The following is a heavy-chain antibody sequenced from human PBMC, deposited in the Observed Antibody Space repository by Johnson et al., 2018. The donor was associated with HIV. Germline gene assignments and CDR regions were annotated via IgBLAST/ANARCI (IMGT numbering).Heavy chain of an antibody. CDR3: ARCRDAYTLLSAFDI. Sequence: VQLVETGGGVVLPGRSLRLSCAASGFTFSPYSMHWVRQAPGKGLEWVSGISWNSGNIGYANSLKDRFTISRDNSKNTLYLQMGSLRAEDMAGYYCARCRDAYTLLSAFDIWGQGTMVTVSS. CDR2: ISWNSGNI. V-gene: IGHV3-64*01. CDR1: GFTFSPYS. J-gene: IGHJ3*02. D-gene: IGHD5-24*01.